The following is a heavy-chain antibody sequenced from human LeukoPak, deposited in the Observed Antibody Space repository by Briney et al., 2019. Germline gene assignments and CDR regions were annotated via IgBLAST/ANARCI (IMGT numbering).Heavy chain of an antibody. CDR2: ISSSSSTI. V-gene: IGHV3-48*01. Sequence: GGSLRLSCAASGCTFSSYSMNWVREAPGKGLEWVSYISSSSSTIYYADSVKGRFTISRDNAKNSLYLQMNSLRAEDTAVYYCARDGTVTTLGPNWFDPWGQGTLVTVSS. CDR3: ARDGTVTTLGPNWFDP. CDR1: GCTFSSYS. J-gene: IGHJ5*02. D-gene: IGHD4-17*01.